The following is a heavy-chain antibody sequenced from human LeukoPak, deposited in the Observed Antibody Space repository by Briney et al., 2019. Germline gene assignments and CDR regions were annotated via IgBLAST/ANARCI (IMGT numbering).Heavy chain of an antibody. Sequence: GSLGPSWAASGFTFNNYYLHLGRQAPGEGLVLVSRNDSDERSTNYADSVKGRFTISRDNAKNTLYLQMNSLRAEDTAVYYCAREGYYYDSSGYTYYFDYWGQGTLVTVSS. CDR2: NDSDERST. J-gene: IGHJ4*02. CDR1: GFTFNNYY. CDR3: AREGYYYDSSGYTYYFDY. V-gene: IGHV3-74*01. D-gene: IGHD3-22*01.